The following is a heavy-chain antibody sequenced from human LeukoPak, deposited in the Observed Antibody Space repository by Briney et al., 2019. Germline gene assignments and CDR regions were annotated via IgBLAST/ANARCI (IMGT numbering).Heavy chain of an antibody. Sequence: SETLSLTCAVYGGSFSGYYWSWIRQPPGKGLEWIGEINHSGSTNYNPSLKSRVTISVDTSKTQFSLKLSSVTAADTAVYYCARHRHSHHYDYWGQGTLVTVSS. CDR1: GGSFSGYY. D-gene: IGHD5-18*01. CDR3: ARHRHSHHYDY. CDR2: INHSGST. V-gene: IGHV4-34*01. J-gene: IGHJ4*02.